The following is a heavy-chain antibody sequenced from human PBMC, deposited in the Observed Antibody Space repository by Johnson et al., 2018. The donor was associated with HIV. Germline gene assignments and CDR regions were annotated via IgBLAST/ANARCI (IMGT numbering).Heavy chain of an antibody. V-gene: IGHV3-30-3*01. CDR2: ISYDGSNK. D-gene: IGHD3-10*01. CDR1: GFTFSSYA. CDR3: ASGRGFLDAFDI. J-gene: IGHJ3*02. Sequence: QVQLVESGEGVVQPGRSLRLSCAASGFTFSSYAMHWVRQAPGKGLEWVAVISYDGSNKYYADSVKGRFTISRDNSKNTLYLQMNSLRAGDTAVFYCASGRGFLDAFDIWCQGTMVTVSS.